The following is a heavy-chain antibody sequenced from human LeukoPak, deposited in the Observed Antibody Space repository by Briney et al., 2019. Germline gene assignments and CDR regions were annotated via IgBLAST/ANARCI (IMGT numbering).Heavy chain of an antibody. D-gene: IGHD3-22*01. CDR1: GGSISSYH. Sequence: SETLSLTCTVSGGSISSYHWSWIRQPPRKELEWIGDIYYSGSTNYNPSLKSRVNISVDTSKNQFSLKLNSVTAAYTAVYYCARMVSYYDSSGYRSAVANYWGQGTPVTVSS. J-gene: IGHJ4*02. V-gene: IGHV4-59*01. CDR3: ARMVSYYDSSGYRSAVANY. CDR2: IYYSGST.